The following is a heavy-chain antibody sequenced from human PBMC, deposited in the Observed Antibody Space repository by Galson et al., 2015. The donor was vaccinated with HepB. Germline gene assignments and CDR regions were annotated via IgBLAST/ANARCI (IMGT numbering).Heavy chain of an antibody. Sequence: SLRLSCAASGFTFSSYGMHWVRQAPGQGLEWVAVIWYDGNNKYYADSVKGRFTFSRDNSKNTLYLQMNSLRAEDTAVYYCARDVVGATGHYFDYWGQGTLVTVAA. V-gene: IGHV3-33*01. D-gene: IGHD1-26*01. CDR2: IWYDGNNK. J-gene: IGHJ4*02. CDR1: GFTFSSYG. CDR3: ARDVVGATGHYFDY.